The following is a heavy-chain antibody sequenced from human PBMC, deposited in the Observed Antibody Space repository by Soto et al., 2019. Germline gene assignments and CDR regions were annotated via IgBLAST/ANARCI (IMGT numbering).Heavy chain of an antibody. CDR2: IIPIFGTP. Sequence: QVQLVQSGAEVKKPGSSVKVSCKASGGIFSTYAISWLRQAPGQGLEWMGGIIPIFGTPNYAQRFQGRVTITADESTSTAYMELSRLRCEDTAVYYCARDRDVYGSGNYYTRIVFWGQGTLVTVSS. V-gene: IGHV1-69*01. CDR3: ARDRDVYGSGNYYTRIVF. D-gene: IGHD3-10*01. CDR1: GGIFSTYA. J-gene: IGHJ4*02.